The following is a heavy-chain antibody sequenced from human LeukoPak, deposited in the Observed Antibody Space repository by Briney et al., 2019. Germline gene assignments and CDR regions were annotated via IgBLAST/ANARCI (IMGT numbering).Heavy chain of an antibody. Sequence: GGSLRLSCAASGFTFSSYAMHWVRQAPGKGLEWVAVISYDGSNKYYADSVKGRFTISRDNSKNTLYLQMNSLRAEDTAVYYCARDFPYDYVWGSYPGRMDVWGQGTTVTVSS. CDR2: ISYDGSNK. V-gene: IGHV3-30-3*01. J-gene: IGHJ6*02. D-gene: IGHD3-16*02. CDR1: GFTFSSYA. CDR3: ARDFPYDYVWGSYPGRMDV.